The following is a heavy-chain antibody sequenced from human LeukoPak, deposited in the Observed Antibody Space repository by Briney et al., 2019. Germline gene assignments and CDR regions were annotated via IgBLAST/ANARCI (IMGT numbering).Heavy chain of an antibody. CDR3: ATATGAFLEWLSYYYGMDV. V-gene: IGHV1-2*02. CDR1: GYTFTGYY. CDR2: INPNSGGT. Sequence: GASVKVSCKASGYTFTGYYMHWVRQAPGQGLEWMGWINPNSGGTNYAQKFQGRVTMTRDTSISTAYMELSRLRSDDTAVYYCATATGAFLEWLSYYYGMDVWGQGTTVTVSS. D-gene: IGHD3-3*01. J-gene: IGHJ6*02.